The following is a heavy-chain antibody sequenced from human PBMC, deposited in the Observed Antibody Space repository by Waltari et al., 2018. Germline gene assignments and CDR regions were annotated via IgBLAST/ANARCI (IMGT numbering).Heavy chain of an antibody. CDR1: GFTFNNW. J-gene: IGHJ4*02. CDR2: IKPDGSEK. D-gene: IGHD3-3*01. Sequence: EVQLVESGGGLVPPGGSLRLSCPASGFTFNNWMSWVRQAPGTGLEWVANIKPDGSEKNYADSVKGRFTISIDNVKNSLYLQMNSLSLEDTAVYYCARELHWSARDYWGQGTLVTVSS. V-gene: IGHV3-7*01. CDR3: ARELHWSARDY.